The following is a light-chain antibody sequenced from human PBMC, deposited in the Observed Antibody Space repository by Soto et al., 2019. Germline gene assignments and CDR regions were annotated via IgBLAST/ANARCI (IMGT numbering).Light chain of an antibody. CDR3: QQSYSTPT. V-gene: IGKV1-39*01. CDR2: DAS. CDR1: QDIYIY. Sequence: IQMTQSPSSLSASVGDRVTITCQASQDIYIYLNWYQQKPGKAPKLLIYDASSLQSGVPSRFSGSGSGTDFTLTISSLQPEDFATYYCQQSYSTPTFGQGTKVEIK. J-gene: IGKJ1*01.